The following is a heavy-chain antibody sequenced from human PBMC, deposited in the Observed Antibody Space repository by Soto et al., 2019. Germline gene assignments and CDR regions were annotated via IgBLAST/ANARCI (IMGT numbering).Heavy chain of an antibody. J-gene: IGHJ5*02. CDR3: ARVVGALGHWFDP. CDR2: ISASNYNT. V-gene: IGHV1-18*01. D-gene: IGHD1-26*01. Sequence: QVQLVQSGAAVKKPGASVKVSCKASGYTFTSYGLSWVRQAPGQGLEWMGRISASNYNTNYAQKLQGRVTMTTDSSTSTAYMELRSLRSDDTAVYYCARVVGALGHWFDPWGQGTLVTVSS. CDR1: GYTFTSYG.